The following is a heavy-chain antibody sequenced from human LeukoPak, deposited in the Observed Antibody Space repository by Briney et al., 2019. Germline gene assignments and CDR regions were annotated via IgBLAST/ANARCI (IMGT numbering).Heavy chain of an antibody. V-gene: IGHV3-23*01. J-gene: IGHJ4*02. CDR2: ISGSGGST. CDR1: GFTFSSYA. Sequence: GGSLRLSCAASGFTFSSYAMSWVRQAPGKGLEWVSAISGSGGSTYYADSVKGRFTISRDNSKNTLSLQMNSLRAEDTAVYYCARDFSALRFLEWLLYIDYWGQGTLVTVSS. CDR3: ARDFSALRFLEWLLYIDY. D-gene: IGHD3-3*01.